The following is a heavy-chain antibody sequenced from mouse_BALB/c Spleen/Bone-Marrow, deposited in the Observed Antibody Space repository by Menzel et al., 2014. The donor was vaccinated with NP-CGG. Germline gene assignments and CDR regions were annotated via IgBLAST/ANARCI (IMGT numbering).Heavy chain of an antibody. CDR3: TREGTYESCSGHFDY. V-gene: IGHV1-4*01. CDR1: GYSFTSYT. Sequence: QVQLQQSGAELARPGASVKMSCKASGYSFTSYTMHWVKQRPGQGLEWIAYINPRNTYSDYNQKFKDRATVTADKSSSTAHMQLRSLTSEDSAVYYCTREGTYESCSGHFDYWGQGTTLTVSS. D-gene: IGHD2-3*01. CDR2: INPRNTYS. J-gene: IGHJ2*01.